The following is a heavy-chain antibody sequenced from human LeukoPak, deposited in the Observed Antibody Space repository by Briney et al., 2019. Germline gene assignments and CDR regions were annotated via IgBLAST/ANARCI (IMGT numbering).Heavy chain of an antibody. CDR3: ARAWYYYDSSGYYGDY. CDR1: GYTFTSYG. D-gene: IGHD3-22*01. CDR2: IGAYNGNT. J-gene: IGHJ4*02. V-gene: IGHV1-18*01. Sequence: GASVKVSCKASGYTFTSYGISWVRQAPGQGLEWMGWIGAYNGNTNYAQKLQGRVTMTTDTSTSTAYMELRSLRSDDTAVYYCARAWYYYDSSGYYGDYWGQGTLVTVSS.